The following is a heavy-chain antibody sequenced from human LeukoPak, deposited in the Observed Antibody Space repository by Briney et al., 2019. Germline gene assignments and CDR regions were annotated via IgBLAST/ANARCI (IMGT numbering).Heavy chain of an antibody. CDR1: GFIFSNYG. V-gene: IGHV3-30*18. CDR3: AKIAVAGTHYFDS. Sequence: GGSLRLSCAASGFIFSNYGMHWVRQAPGKGLEWVAVISTDGSQKFYSDSVKGRFTVSRDNAKNTLSLQMSSLRPEDTAVYYCAKIAVAGTHYFDSWGQGTLVTVSP. D-gene: IGHD6-19*01. CDR2: ISTDGSQK. J-gene: IGHJ4*02.